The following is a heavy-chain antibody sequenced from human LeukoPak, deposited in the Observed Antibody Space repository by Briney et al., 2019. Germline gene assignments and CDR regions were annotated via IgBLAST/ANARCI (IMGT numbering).Heavy chain of an antibody. V-gene: IGHV4-4*07. CDR1: GDSFSSYQ. Sequence: SETLSLTCIVPGDSFSSYQWSWVRQPAGKGLEWIGRISASGTTSSNPALKSRVTMSVDSSKKQFSLNLSSVTAADTAVYYCARAASGDAVDYYGSGRRFYSYYMDVWGKGTTVTISS. CDR3: ARAASGDAVDYYGSGRRFYSYYMDV. D-gene: IGHD3-10*01. J-gene: IGHJ6*03. CDR2: ISASGTT.